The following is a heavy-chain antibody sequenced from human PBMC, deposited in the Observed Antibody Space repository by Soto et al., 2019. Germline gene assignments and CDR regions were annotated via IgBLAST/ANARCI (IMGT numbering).Heavy chain of an antibody. Sequence: EVQLVESGGGLVKPGGSLRLSCAASGFTFSSYSMNWVRQAPGKGLEWVSSISSSSSYIYYADSVKGRFTISRDNAKNSLYLQMNSLRAEDTAVYYCAASVTTRSPFDYWGQGTLVTVSS. J-gene: IGHJ4*02. CDR2: ISSSSSYI. V-gene: IGHV3-21*01. CDR1: GFTFSSYS. D-gene: IGHD4-17*01. CDR3: AASVTTRSPFDY.